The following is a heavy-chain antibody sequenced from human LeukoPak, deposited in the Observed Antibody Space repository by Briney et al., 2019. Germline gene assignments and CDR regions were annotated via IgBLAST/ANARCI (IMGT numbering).Heavy chain of an antibody. V-gene: IGHV4-34*01. CDR3: ARASMEDIVVVPAAIKWYFDL. CDR2: INHSGST. J-gene: IGHJ2*01. CDR1: GGSFRGYY. D-gene: IGHD2-2*01. Sequence: SETLSLTXAVYGGSFRGYYWSWIRQPPGKGLEWIGEINHSGSTNYNPSLKSRVTISVDTSKNQFSLKLSSVTAADTAVYYCARASMEDIVVVPAAIKWYFDLWGRGTLVTVSS.